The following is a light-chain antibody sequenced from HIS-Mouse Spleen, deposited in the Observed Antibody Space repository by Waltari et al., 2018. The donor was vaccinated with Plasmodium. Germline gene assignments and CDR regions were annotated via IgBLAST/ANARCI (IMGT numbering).Light chain of an antibody. V-gene: IGLV2-23*01. J-gene: IGLJ3*02. CDR2: EGS. CDR3: CSYAGSSTNWV. Sequence: QSALTQPASVSGSPGQSITISCPGTSRHVGSYNLVSWYQQHPGKAPKLMIYEGSKRPSGVSNRFSGSKSGNTASLTISGLQAEDEADYYCCSYAGSSTNWVFGGGTKLTVL. CDR1: SRHVGSYNL.